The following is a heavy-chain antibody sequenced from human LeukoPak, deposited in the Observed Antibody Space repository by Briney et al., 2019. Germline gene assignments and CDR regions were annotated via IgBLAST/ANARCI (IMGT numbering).Heavy chain of an antibody. Sequence: PGGSLRLSCAASGFTFSSYGMHWVRQAPGKGLEWVAVIWYDGSIKFYVDSVKGRFTISRDNSKNTLYLQMNSLRAEDTAVYYCARALRSVWGSYHHDAFDIWGQGTMVTVSS. D-gene: IGHD3-16*02. CDR3: ARALRSVWGSYHHDAFDI. CDR1: GFTFSSYG. CDR2: IWYDGSIK. V-gene: IGHV3-33*01. J-gene: IGHJ3*02.